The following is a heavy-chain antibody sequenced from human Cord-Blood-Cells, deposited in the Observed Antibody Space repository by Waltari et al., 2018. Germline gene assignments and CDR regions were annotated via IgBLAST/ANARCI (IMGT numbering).Heavy chain of an antibody. D-gene: IGHD3-10*01. CDR2: IYYSGST. V-gene: IGHV4-39*01. J-gene: IGHJ4*02. CDR1: GGSIRSSSYY. CDR3: ARHRDLAWYFDY. Sequence: QLQLQESGTGLVKPSETLSLTCTVSGGSIRSSSYYWGWIRQPPGKGLEWIGSIYYSGSTYYNPSLKSRVTISVDTSKNQFSLKLSSVTAADTAVYYCARHRDLAWYFDYWGQGTLVTVSS.